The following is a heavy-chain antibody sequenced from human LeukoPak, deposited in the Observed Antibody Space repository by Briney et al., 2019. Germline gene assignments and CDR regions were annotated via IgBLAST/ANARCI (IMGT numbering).Heavy chain of an antibody. V-gene: IGHV4-59*01. Sequence: PSETLSLTRTVSGGSISSYYWSWIRQPPGKGLEWIGYIYYSGSTNYNPSLKSRVTISVDTSKNQFSLKLSSVTAADTAVYYCARNYYDSSGYYLYYFDYWGQGTLVTVSS. CDR1: GGSISSYY. CDR3: ARNYYDSSGYYLYYFDY. J-gene: IGHJ4*02. CDR2: IYYSGST. D-gene: IGHD3-22*01.